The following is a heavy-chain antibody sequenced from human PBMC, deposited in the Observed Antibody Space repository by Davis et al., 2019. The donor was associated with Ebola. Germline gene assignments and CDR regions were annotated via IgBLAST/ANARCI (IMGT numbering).Heavy chain of an antibody. CDR3: ARASFITGTTTGMDV. CDR1: GFTFSDYY. Sequence: GESLKISCAASGFTFSDYYMSWIRQAPGKGLEWVSYISSSSSYTNYADSVKGRFTISRDNAKNSLYLQMNSLRAEDTAVYYCARASFITGTTTGMDVWGQGTTVTVSS. V-gene: IGHV3-11*06. D-gene: IGHD1-7*01. J-gene: IGHJ6*02. CDR2: ISSSSSYT.